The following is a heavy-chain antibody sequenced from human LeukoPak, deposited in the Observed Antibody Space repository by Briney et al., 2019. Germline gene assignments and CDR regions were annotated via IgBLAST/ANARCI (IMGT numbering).Heavy chain of an antibody. CDR2: IFYTGDT. Sequence: SETLSLTCTVAGGFISGYYWNWIRQSPGKGLEWVGYIFYTGDTDYNPSLRSRVTMSVDRSNNRFSLQLASVTTANSAFYYWARAYRLTSPRGFEPWAPGILVTVSS. V-gene: IGHV4-59*01. CDR3: ARAYRLTSPRGFEP. CDR1: GGFISGYY. J-gene: IGHJ5*02. D-gene: IGHD3-10*01.